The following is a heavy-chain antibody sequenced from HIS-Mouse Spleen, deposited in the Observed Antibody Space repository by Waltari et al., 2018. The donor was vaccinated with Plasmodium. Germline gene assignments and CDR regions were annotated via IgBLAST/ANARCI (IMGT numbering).Heavy chain of an antibody. Sequence: EVQLVESGGGLVQPGGSLRLSCAASGFTFSSYWMIWVRQAPGKGLEWVANIKQDGSEKYYVDSVKGRFTISRDNAKNSLYLQMNSLRAEDTAVYYCARLRRANWGMADAFDIWGQGTMVTVSS. D-gene: IGHD7-27*01. J-gene: IGHJ3*02. CDR1: GFTFSSYW. CDR3: ARLRRANWGMADAFDI. CDR2: IKQDGSEK. V-gene: IGHV3-7*01.